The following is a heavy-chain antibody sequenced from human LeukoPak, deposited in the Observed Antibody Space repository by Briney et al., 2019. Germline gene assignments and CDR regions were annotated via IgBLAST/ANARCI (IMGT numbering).Heavy chain of an antibody. D-gene: IGHD3-10*01. V-gene: IGHV3-23*01. Sequence: GGSLRLSCEGSGFTFDSYAMSWVRQSPGKGLEWVSAVTGTGGNTYHADSVKDRFTISRDNSKNTVYLQMNSLRAEDTAIYYCAKVHGSGSYRFDFWGQGALVTVSS. CDR2: VTGTGGNT. CDR1: GFTFDSYA. J-gene: IGHJ4*02. CDR3: AKVHGSGSYRFDF.